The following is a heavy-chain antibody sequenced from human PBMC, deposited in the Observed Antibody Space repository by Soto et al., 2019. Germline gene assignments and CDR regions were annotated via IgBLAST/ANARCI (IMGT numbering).Heavy chain of an antibody. J-gene: IGHJ4*02. V-gene: IGHV1-69*13. CDR2: IIPIFGTA. CDR3: ARARDSGYDFDY. CDR1: GYTFTSYG. D-gene: IGHD5-12*01. Sequence: GASVKVSCKASGYTFTSYGISWVRQAPGQGLEWMGGIIPIFGTANYAQKFQGRVTITADESTSTAYMELSSLRSEDTAVYYCARARDSGYDFDYWGQGTLVTVSS.